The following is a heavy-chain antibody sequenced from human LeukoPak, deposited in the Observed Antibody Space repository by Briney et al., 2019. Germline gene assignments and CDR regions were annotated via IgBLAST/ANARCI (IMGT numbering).Heavy chain of an antibody. CDR1: GGTFSSYA. CDR3: AREGSNTAHYNWFDP. V-gene: IGHV1-69*04. J-gene: IGHJ5*02. CDR2: IIPILGIA. D-gene: IGHD5-18*01. Sequence: SVKVSCKASGGTFSSYAISWVRQAPGQGLEWMGRIIPILGIANYAQKFQGRVTITADKSTSTAYMELSSLRSDDTAVYYCAREGSNTAHYNWFDPWGQGTLVTVSS.